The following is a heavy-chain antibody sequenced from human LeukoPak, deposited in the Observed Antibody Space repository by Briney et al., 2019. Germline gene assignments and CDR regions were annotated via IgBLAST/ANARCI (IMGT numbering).Heavy chain of an antibody. V-gene: IGHV3-30*18. D-gene: IGHD3-9*01. Sequence: GGSLRLSCAASGFTFSSYGMHWVRQAPGKGLEWVAVISYDGSNKYYADSVKGRFTISRDNSKNTLYLQMNSLRAEDTAVYYCAKGYKILTGSPDYWGQGTLVTVSS. CDR2: ISYDGSNK. CDR1: GFTFSSYG. J-gene: IGHJ4*02. CDR3: AKGYKILTGSPDY.